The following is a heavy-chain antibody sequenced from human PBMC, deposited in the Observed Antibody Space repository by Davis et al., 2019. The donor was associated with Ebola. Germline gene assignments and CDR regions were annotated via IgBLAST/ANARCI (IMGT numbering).Heavy chain of an antibody. CDR3: ARGSAGHFDL. CDR2: IYYSGST. D-gene: IGHD6-13*01. Sequence: SETLSLTCTVSGGSISSYYWSWIRQPPGKGLEWIGYIYYSGSTNYNPSLKSRVTISVDMSKNQFSLKLRSVTAADTAVYYCARGSAGHFDLWGRGTLVTVSS. J-gene: IGHJ2*01. CDR1: GGSISSYY. V-gene: IGHV4-59*01.